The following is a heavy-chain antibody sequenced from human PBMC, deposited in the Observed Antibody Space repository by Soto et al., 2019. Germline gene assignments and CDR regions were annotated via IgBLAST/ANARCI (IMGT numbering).Heavy chain of an antibody. V-gene: IGHV1-18*01. D-gene: IGHD1-1*01. CDR1: GYTFTSYG. CDR2: ISAYNGNT. Sequence: QVQLVQSGAEVKKPGASVKVSCKASGYTFTSYGISWVRQASGQGLEWMGWISAYNGNTKYAQKLQGRVTMTTDTSTSTAYMELRSLRSDDTAVYYCVRDEAYKWNDGGWFDPWGQGTLVTVSS. CDR3: VRDEAYKWNDGGWFDP. J-gene: IGHJ5*02.